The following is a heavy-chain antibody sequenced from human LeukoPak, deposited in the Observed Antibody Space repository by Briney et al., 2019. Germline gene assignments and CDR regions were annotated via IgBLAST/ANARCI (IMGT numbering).Heavy chain of an antibody. Sequence: SETLSLTCTVSGGSISSSSYYWGWIRQPPGKGLEWIGSIYYSGSTNYNPSLKSRVTISVDTSKNQFSLKLSSVTAADTAVYYCARVRPSFDWLEDAFDIWGQGTMVTVSS. V-gene: IGHV4-39*07. CDR1: GGSISSSSYY. D-gene: IGHD3-9*01. CDR2: IYYSGST. J-gene: IGHJ3*02. CDR3: ARVRPSFDWLEDAFDI.